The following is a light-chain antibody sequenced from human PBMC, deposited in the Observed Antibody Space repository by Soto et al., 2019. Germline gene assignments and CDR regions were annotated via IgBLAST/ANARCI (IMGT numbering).Light chain of an antibody. Sequence: ILMTQSPSSLSASVGDRVTITCQASQDITNYLIWYQQKPGKAPKLLIYDASSLGTGVSSRFSGSGSGTHFTLTISSLQPEDIATYYCQQFDSVPCTFGQGTKLEMK. V-gene: IGKV1-33*01. CDR1: QDITNY. CDR2: DAS. J-gene: IGKJ2*02. CDR3: QQFDSVPCT.